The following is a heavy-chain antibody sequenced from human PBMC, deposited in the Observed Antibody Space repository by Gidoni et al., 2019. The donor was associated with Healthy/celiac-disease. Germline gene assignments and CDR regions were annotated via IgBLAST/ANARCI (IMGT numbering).Heavy chain of an antibody. D-gene: IGHD3-22*01. CDR1: GFTFSDYY. V-gene: IGHV3-11*01. CDR2: ISSSGSTI. Sequence: QVQLVESGGGLVKPGGSLRLSCAASGFTFSDYYMRWIRQAPGKGLEWVSYISSSGSTIYYADSVKGRFTISRDNAKNSLYLQMNSLRAEDTAVYYCARDLGYDSSGYLSSYAGSFDYWGQGTLVTVSS. J-gene: IGHJ4*02. CDR3: ARDLGYDSSGYLSSYAGSFDY.